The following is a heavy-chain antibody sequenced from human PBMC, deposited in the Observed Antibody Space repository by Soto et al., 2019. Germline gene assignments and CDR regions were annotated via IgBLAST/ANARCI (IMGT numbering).Heavy chain of an antibody. V-gene: IGHV4-61*01. CDR2: IYHSGST. Sequence: QVQLQESGPGLVKPSETLSLTCTVSGGSVSSGSYHWGWIRQPPGKGLELIGYIYHSGSTNYNPSLKSRVTISVDTSKNQFSLSLTSVTAADTAVYYCARLSAAWFDPWGQGTLVTVAS. CDR1: GGSVSSGSYH. D-gene: IGHD6-19*01. J-gene: IGHJ5*02. CDR3: ARLSAAWFDP.